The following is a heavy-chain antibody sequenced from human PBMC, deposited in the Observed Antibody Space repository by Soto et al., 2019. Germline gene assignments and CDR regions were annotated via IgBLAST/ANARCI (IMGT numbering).Heavy chain of an antibody. Sequence: GGALRLCCSSSGFILSNYAMNWVRQAPGKGLEWVALISYDGNNNYYTDSVKGRFTISRDNSKSALYLQMNSLRPEDTAVYYCAKCTSTSCHWGSDYWGQGTLVTVPS. J-gene: IGHJ4*02. CDR2: ISYDGNNN. CDR3: AKCTSTSCHWGSDY. V-gene: IGHV3-30-3*01. CDR1: GFILSNYA. D-gene: IGHD2-2*01.